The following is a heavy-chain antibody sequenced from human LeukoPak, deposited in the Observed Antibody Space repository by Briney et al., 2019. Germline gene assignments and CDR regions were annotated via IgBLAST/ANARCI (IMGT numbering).Heavy chain of an antibody. J-gene: IGHJ4*02. D-gene: IGHD1-14*01. CDR2: ISWNSGSI. CDR1: GFTFHDYA. V-gene: IGHV3-9*01. Sequence: GGSLRLSCAASGFTFHDYAIHWVQQAPGKGLEWVSGISWNSGSIDYADSVKGRFTISRDNAKNSLFLQMTSLRPEDTALYYCAKDLYSRTFGFPFDFWGQGTLVTVSS. CDR3: AKDLYSRTFGFPFDF.